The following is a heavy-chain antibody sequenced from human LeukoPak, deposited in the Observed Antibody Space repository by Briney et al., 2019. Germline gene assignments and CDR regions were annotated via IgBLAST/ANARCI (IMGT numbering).Heavy chain of an antibody. V-gene: IGHV1-18*01. CDR3: ARCKGFDYDYVWGSYRPPYYFDY. CDR1: GYTFTSYG. CDR2: ISAYNGNT. J-gene: IGHJ4*02. D-gene: IGHD3-16*02. Sequence: GASVKVSCKASGYTFTSYGISWVRQAPGQGLEWMGWISAYNGNTNYAQKLQGRVTMTTDTSTSTAYMELRSLRSDDTAVYYCARCKGFDYDYVWGSYRPPYYFDYWGQGTLVTVSS.